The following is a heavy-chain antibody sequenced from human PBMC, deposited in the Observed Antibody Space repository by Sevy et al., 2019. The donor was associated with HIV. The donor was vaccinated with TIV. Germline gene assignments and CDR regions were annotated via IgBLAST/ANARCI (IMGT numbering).Heavy chain of an antibody. V-gene: IGHV3-30-3*01. CDR1: GFTFSSYA. CDR2: ISYDGSNK. D-gene: IGHD6-13*01. Sequence: GGSLRLSCAASGFTFSSYAMHWVRQAPGKGLEWVAVISYDGSNKYYADSVKGRFTISRDNSKNTLYLQMNSLRAEDTAVYYCARRARRLAAAGYFDYWGQGTLVTVSS. CDR3: ARRARRLAAAGYFDY. J-gene: IGHJ4*02.